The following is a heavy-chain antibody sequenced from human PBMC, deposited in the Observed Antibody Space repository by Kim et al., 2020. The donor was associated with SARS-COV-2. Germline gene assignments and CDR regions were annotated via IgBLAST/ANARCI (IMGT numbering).Heavy chain of an antibody. J-gene: IGHJ6*02. CDR2: INAGNGNT. Sequence: ASVKVSCKSSGYTFTSYAMHWVRQAPGQRLEWMGWINAGNGNTKYSQKFQGRVTITRDTSASTAYMELSSLRSEDTAVYYCARDLLSAIVVVPAANYYGMDVWGQGTTVTVSS. D-gene: IGHD2-2*01. V-gene: IGHV1-3*01. CDR1: GYTFTSYA. CDR3: ARDLLSAIVVVPAANYYGMDV.